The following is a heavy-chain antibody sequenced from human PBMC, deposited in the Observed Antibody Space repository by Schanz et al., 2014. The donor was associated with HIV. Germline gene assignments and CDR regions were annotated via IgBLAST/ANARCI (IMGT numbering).Heavy chain of an antibody. D-gene: IGHD5-18*01. CDR2: IWYDGSNK. V-gene: IGHV3-33*06. Sequence: QVQLVESGGGVVQPGRSLRLSCAASGFTFSNYGMHWVRQAPGKGLEWVALIWYDGSNKIYADSVKGRFTISRDNSKNTLYLQMNSLRADDTAIYYCVKAYSSGFSGAGSWGQGALVTVSS. CDR1: GFTFSNYG. CDR3: VKAYSSGFSGAGS. J-gene: IGHJ5*02.